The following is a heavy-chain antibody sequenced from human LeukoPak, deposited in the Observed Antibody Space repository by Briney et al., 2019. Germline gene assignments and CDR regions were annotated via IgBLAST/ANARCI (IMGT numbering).Heavy chain of an antibody. V-gene: IGHV3-30*02. Sequence: GSLRLSCAASGFTFSSYGVHWVRQAPGKGLEWVAFIRYDGSNKYYADSVKGRFTISRDNSKNTLYLQMNSLRAEDTAVYYCAKDGYYGSGSYYPFYYYYYMDVWGKGTTVTVSS. CDR1: GFTFSSYG. D-gene: IGHD3-10*01. CDR3: AKDGYYGSGSYYPFYYYYYMDV. CDR2: IRYDGSNK. J-gene: IGHJ6*03.